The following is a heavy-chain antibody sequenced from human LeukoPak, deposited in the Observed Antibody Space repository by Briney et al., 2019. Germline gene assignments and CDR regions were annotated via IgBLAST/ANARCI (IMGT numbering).Heavy chain of an antibody. V-gene: IGHV3-20*04. Sequence: PGGSLRLSCAASGFRFDDYGMSWVRHVPGKGLEWVSGTNWDGASTGYADSVKGRFTISRDNVKNFLYLQMNSLRVEDTALYFCGRVYCSTTSCHDYYDYYMDVWGKGTTVTVSS. D-gene: IGHD2-2*01. J-gene: IGHJ6*03. CDR1: GFRFDDYG. CDR3: GRVYCSTTSCHDYYDYYMDV. CDR2: TNWDGAST.